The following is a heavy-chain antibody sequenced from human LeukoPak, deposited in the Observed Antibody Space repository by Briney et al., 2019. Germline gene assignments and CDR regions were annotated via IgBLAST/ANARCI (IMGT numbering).Heavy chain of an antibody. D-gene: IGHD6-19*01. Sequence: SETLSLTCTVSGGSISSYYWSWIRQPPGKGLEWIGYIHYSGNTNYNPSLKSRVTISVDTSKNQFSLKLSSVTAADTAVYFCASSPAGYSSGWYVGLFDHWGQGTLVTVSS. V-gene: IGHV4-59*01. CDR2: IHYSGNT. CDR3: ASSPAGYSSGWYVGLFDH. CDR1: GGSISSYY. J-gene: IGHJ4*02.